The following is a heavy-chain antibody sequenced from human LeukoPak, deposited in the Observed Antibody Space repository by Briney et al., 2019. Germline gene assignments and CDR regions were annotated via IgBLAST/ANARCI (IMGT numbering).Heavy chain of an antibody. V-gene: IGHV3-33*01. J-gene: IGHJ4*02. D-gene: IGHD2-21*01. CDR3: ARDGGIGLDY. CDR2: IWYDESKK. CDR1: GYTFSSYG. Sequence: GGSLRLSCVASGYTFSSYGMHWVRQAPGKGLQWVAVIWYDESKKYYTDSVKGRFTISRDVSKNTLYLQMNSLRAEDTAMYYCARDGGIGLDYWGQGTLVTVPS.